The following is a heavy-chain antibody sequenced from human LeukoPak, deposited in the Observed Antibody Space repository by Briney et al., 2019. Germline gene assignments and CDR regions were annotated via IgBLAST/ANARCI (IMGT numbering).Heavy chain of an antibody. CDR3: ARVSSLGFRSRDLYYFDY. CDR1: GYSISSGYY. D-gene: IGHD3-16*02. V-gene: IGHV4-38-2*02. J-gene: IGHJ4*02. CDR2: IYHSGST. Sequence: SETLSLTCTVSGYSISSGYYWGWIRQPPGKGLEWIGSIYHSGSTYYNPSLKSRVTISVDTSKNQFSLKLSSVTAADTAVYYYARVSSLGFRSRDLYYFDYWGQGTLVTVSS.